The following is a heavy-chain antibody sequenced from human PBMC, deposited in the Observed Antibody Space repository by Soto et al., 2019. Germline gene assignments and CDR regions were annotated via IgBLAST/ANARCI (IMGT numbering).Heavy chain of an antibody. CDR3: ADSWLSTSY. CDR1: GFTFRNFW. J-gene: IGHJ1*01. V-gene: IGHV3-74*01. CDR2: ISPAGSTT. D-gene: IGHD5-12*01. Sequence: GGSLRLSCAASGFTFRNFWMHWLRQAPGKGLVWVSRISPAGSTTSYADRVKCRFTISRDNAKSTLYLQMNRLTAEDTAAHYCADSWLSTSYWGLGTLVTVCS.